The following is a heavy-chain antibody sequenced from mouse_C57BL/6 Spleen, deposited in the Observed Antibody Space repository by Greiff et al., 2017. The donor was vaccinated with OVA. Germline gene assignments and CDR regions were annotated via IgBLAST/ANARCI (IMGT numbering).Heavy chain of an antibody. J-gene: IGHJ2*01. D-gene: IGHD2-1*01. CDR1: GFTFSSYA. CDR3: ARDRGGNYVYFDY. V-gene: IGHV5-4*01. Sequence: EVQGVESGGGLVKPGWSLKLSCAASGFTFSSYAMSWVRQTPEKRLEWVATISDGGSYTYYPDNVKGRFTISRDNAKNNLYLQMSHLKSEDTAMYYCARDRGGNYVYFDYWGQGTTLTVSS. CDR2: ISDGGSYT.